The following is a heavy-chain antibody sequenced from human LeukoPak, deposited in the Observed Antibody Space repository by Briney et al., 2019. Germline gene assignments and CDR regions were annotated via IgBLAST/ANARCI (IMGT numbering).Heavy chain of an antibody. CDR3: ARATGAFDI. V-gene: IGHV3-72*01. CDR2: SRNKANSYTT. CDR1: GFTFSDHY. J-gene: IGHJ3*02. D-gene: IGHD1-14*01. Sequence: GGSLRLSCAASGFTFSDHYMDWVRQATGKGLEWVGRSRNKANSYTTEYAASVKGRFTISRDDSKNSLYLQMNSLKTEDTAVYYCARATGAFDIWGQGSMVTVSS.